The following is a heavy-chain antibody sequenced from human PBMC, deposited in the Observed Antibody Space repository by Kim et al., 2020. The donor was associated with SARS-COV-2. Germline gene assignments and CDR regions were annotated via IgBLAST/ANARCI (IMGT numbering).Heavy chain of an antibody. CDR3: TRGGMDV. CDR1: GFTFSSFV. Sequence: GGSLRLSCAASGFTFSSFVIHWVRQAPRKGLEYVSGISSTGGSTYYADSEKGRFTISRDNSKNTVHLQMGSLRDEDMAVYYCTRGGMDVWGQGTTVTVAS. V-gene: IGHV3-64*02. J-gene: IGHJ6*02. CDR2: ISSTGGST.